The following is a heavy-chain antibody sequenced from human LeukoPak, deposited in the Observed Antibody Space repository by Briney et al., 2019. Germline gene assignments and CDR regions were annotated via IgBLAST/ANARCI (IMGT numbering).Heavy chain of an antibody. CDR3: SRGSTYYASGGNWFDP. Sequence: GASVKVSCKASGYTFTIYGISWVRQAPGQGLEWMGWVKPDSGVTKYPQKFQGRVTMTRDTSISTAYMELSDLTSDDTAVYYCSRGSTYYASGGNWFDPWGQGTLVTVSS. CDR1: GYTFTIYG. V-gene: IGHV1-2*02. D-gene: IGHD3-10*01. J-gene: IGHJ5*02. CDR2: VKPDSGVT.